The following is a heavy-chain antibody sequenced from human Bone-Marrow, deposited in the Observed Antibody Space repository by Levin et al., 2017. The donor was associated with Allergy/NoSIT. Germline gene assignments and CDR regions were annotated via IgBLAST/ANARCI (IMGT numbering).Heavy chain of an antibody. V-gene: IGHV3-48*02. CDR2: ISHSSTTI. J-gene: IGHJ6*02. Sequence: GGSLRLSCGASGFTFRSYNMNWVRQAPGKGLEWVSYISHSSTTIYYGDSVKGRFTISRDNAKNSLYLQMNSLRDEDTAVYYCVREVVFHGDYYYGMDVWGQGTTVTVSS. CDR1: GFTFRSYN. D-gene: IGHD2-15*01. CDR3: VREVVFHGDYYYGMDV.